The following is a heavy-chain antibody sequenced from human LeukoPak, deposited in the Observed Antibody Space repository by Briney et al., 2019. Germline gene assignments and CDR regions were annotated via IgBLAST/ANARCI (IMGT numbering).Heavy chain of an antibody. Sequence: SETLSLTCTVSGGSISSYYWSWIRQPPGKGLEWIGYIYYSGSTNYNPSLKSRVTISVDTSKNRFSLKLSSVTAADTAVYYCARVGYCSGGSCYSSLAFDIWGQGTMVTVSS. CDR3: ARVGYCSGGSCYSSLAFDI. J-gene: IGHJ3*02. D-gene: IGHD2-15*01. V-gene: IGHV4-59*01. CDR1: GGSISSYY. CDR2: IYYSGST.